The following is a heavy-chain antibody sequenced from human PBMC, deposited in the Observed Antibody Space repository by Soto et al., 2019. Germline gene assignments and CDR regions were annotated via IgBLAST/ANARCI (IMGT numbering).Heavy chain of an antibody. J-gene: IGHJ4*02. Sequence: ASVKVSCKASGYTFTSYGISWARQAPGQGLEWMGWISAHNGNTNYAQKLQGRVTVTTDTSTSTAYMELRSLRSDDTAVYYCARVRDFWSGHPFDYWGQGTLVTVSS. V-gene: IGHV1-18*01. CDR2: ISAHNGNT. CDR1: GYTFTSYG. CDR3: ARVRDFWSGHPFDY. D-gene: IGHD3-3*01.